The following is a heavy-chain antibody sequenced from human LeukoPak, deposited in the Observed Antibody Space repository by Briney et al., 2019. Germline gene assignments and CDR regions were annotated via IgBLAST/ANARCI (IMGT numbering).Heavy chain of an antibody. V-gene: IGHV1-18*01. CDR3: AREGAWRVYSYGLHDY. CDR2: ISAYNGNT. Sequence: ASVKVSCKASGYTFTSYGISWVRQAPGQGLEWMGWISAYNGNTNYAQKLQGRVTMTTDTSTSTAYVELRSLRSDDTAVYYCAREGAWRVYSYGLHDYWGQGTLVTVSS. J-gene: IGHJ4*02. CDR1: GYTFTSYG. D-gene: IGHD5-18*01.